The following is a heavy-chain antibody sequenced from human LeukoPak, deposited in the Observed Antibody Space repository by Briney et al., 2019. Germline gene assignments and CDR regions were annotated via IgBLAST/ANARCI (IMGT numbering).Heavy chain of an antibody. CDR3: ARRRAVAGVNWFDP. V-gene: IGHV1-18*01. J-gene: IGHJ5*02. CDR2: ISSHNGYT. D-gene: IGHD6-19*01. Sequence: ASGKVSCKASGYTFISYGISWVRQAPGQGLEWMGWISSHNGYTKYAQKFQGRVTMTTDTSMSTAYMELGSLRSDDTAVYYCARRRAVAGVNWFDPWGQGTLVTVSS. CDR1: GYTFISYG.